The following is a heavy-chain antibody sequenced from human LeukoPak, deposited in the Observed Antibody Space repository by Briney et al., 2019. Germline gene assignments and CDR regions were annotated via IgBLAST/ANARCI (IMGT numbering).Heavy chain of an antibody. Sequence: ASVKVSCKASGYAFTSYAMHWVRQAPGQRLEWMGWINAGNGNTKYSQKFQGRVTITRDTSASTAYMELSSLRSEDTAVYYCARDYSGSYYRNTFDYWGQGTLVTVSS. CDR1: GYAFTSYA. J-gene: IGHJ4*02. CDR3: ARDYSGSYYRNTFDY. CDR2: INAGNGNT. V-gene: IGHV1-3*01. D-gene: IGHD1-26*01.